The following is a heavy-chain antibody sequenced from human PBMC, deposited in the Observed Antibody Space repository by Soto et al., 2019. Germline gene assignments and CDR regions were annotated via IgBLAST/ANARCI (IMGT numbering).Heavy chain of an antibody. J-gene: IGHJ4*02. V-gene: IGHV4-59*08. D-gene: IGHD2-2*01. Sequence: ASETLSLTCTVSGGSISSYYWSWIRQPPGKGLEWIGYIYYSGRTNYNPSLKSRVTISVDTSKNQYSLKLSSVTAADTALYYFAGGGYYCSSTSCYPNFDYWGQGTLVTVSS. CDR2: IYYSGRT. CDR3: AGGGYYCSSTSCYPNFDY. CDR1: GGSISSYY.